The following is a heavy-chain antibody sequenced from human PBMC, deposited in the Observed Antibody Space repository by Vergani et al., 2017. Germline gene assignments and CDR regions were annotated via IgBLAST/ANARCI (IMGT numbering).Heavy chain of an antibody. CDR2: ISSSGSTI. Sequence: EVQLVESGGGLVQPGGSLRLSCAASGFTFSSYEMNWVRQAPGKGLEWVSYISSSGSTIYYADSVKGRFTISRDNAKNSLYLQMNSLRAEDTAVYYCARDSSSWPYYYYGMDVWGQGTTVTVSS. CDR1: GFTFSSYE. D-gene: IGHD6-13*01. CDR3: ARDSSSWPYYYYGMDV. J-gene: IGHJ6*02. V-gene: IGHV3-48*03.